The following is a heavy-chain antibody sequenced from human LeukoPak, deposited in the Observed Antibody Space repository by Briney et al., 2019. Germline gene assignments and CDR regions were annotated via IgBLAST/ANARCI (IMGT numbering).Heavy chain of an antibody. CDR2: VSKTGNT. D-gene: IGHD1-26*01. Sequence: SETLSLTCTVSGGSLTTHYWAWIRQPPGKGLEWIGFVSKTGNTNYNPALKSRATISVDTSKNTFSLKLSSVTAADTAVYFCARRGAPSKFYYFDSWGQGTLVTVSS. CDR1: GGSLTTHY. J-gene: IGHJ4*02. CDR3: ARRGAPSKFYYFDS. V-gene: IGHV4-59*08.